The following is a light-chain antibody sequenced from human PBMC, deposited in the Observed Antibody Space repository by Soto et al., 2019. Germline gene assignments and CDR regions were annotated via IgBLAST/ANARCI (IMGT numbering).Light chain of an antibody. CDR1: YNL. CDR3: CSYTRNITAHLI. Sequence: QSALTQPASVSGSPGQSITISCSGTYNLVSWYQQHPGKAPKLMIFEVNKRPSGVSYRFSGSKSGNTASLTISALQAEDEADYFCCSYTRNITAHLIFGGGTQLTVL. CDR2: EVN. V-gene: IGLV2-14*02. J-gene: IGLJ2*01.